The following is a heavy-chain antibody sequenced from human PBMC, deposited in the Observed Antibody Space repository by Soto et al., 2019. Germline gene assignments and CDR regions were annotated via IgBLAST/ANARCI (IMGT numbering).Heavy chain of an antibody. CDR2: IYYSGST. Sequence: ASETLSLTCTVSGGSISSYYWSWIRQPPGKGLEWIGYIYYSGSTNYNPSLKSRVTISVDTSKNQFSLKLSSVTAADTAVYYCARDFGIAVAGRGNGMDVWGQGTTVTVSS. V-gene: IGHV4-59*01. D-gene: IGHD6-19*01. J-gene: IGHJ6*02. CDR3: ARDFGIAVAGRGNGMDV. CDR1: GGSISSYY.